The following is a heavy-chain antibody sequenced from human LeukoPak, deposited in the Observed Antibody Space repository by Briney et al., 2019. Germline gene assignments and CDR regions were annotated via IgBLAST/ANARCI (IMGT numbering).Heavy chain of an antibody. CDR1: GFTFSSYA. J-gene: IGHJ5*02. D-gene: IGHD4-17*01. V-gene: IGHV3-23*01. CDR2: ISGSGGST. CDR3: AKDLLNGDDDNGFDP. Sequence: GGSLRPSCAASGFTFSSYAMSWVRQAPGKGLEWVSAISGSGGSTYYADSVKGRFTISRDNSKNTLYLQMNSLRAEDTAVYYCAKDLLNGDDDNGFDPWGQGTLVTVSS.